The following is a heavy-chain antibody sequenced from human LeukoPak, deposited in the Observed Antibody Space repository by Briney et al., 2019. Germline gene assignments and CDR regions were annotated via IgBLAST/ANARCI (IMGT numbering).Heavy chain of an antibody. CDR3: ARGAPGY. Sequence: SETLSLTCTVSGGSLSSSAYYWGWIRQPPGKGLEWIGTIYYTGNAYYSPSLESRLTISVDTSKNQFSLKLTSVSAADTAVYYCARGAPGYWGQGTLVTVSS. J-gene: IGHJ4*02. CDR1: GGSLSSSAYY. CDR2: IYYTGNA. D-gene: IGHD4/OR15-4a*01. V-gene: IGHV4-39*01.